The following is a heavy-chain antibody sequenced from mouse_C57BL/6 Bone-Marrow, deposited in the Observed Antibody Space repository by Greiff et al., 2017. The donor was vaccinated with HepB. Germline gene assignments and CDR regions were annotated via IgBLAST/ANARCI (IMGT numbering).Heavy chain of an antibody. V-gene: IGHV1-66*01. CDR1: GYSFTSYY. Sequence: VQLQQSGPELVKPGASVKISCKASGYSFTSYYIHWVKQRPGQGLEWIGWIYPGSGNTKYNEKFKGKATLTADTSSSTAYMQLSSLTSEDSAVYYCPTTVVAHWYFDVWGTGTTVTVSS. J-gene: IGHJ1*03. CDR3: PTTVVAHWYFDV. D-gene: IGHD1-1*01. CDR2: IYPGSGNT.